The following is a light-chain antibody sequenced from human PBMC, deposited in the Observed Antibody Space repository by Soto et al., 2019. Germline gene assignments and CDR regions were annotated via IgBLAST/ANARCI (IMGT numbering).Light chain of an antibody. V-gene: IGKV3-20*01. J-gene: IGKJ4*01. Sequence: EIVLTQSPGTLSLSPGERATLSCRASQSVSSSYLAWYQQKPGQAPRLLIYGASNRATGIPDRFSGSGSGTDFTLTISRLEPEDFAVYYCQQYGSFGGGTKVEIK. CDR2: GAS. CDR1: QSVSSSY. CDR3: QQYGS.